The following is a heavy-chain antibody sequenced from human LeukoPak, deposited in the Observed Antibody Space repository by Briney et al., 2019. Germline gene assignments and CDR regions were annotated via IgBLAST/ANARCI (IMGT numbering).Heavy chain of an antibody. CDR2: INSDGSST. V-gene: IGHV3-74*01. CDR1: GFTFSNYW. Sequence: GGSLRLSCAASGFTFSNYWMHWVRQAPGKGLVWVSRINSDGSSTSYADSVKGRFTISRDNAKNTLYLQMNSLRAEDTAVYYCARASVAAAGRSFDYWGQGTLVTVSS. D-gene: IGHD6-13*01. CDR3: ARASVAAAGRSFDY. J-gene: IGHJ4*02.